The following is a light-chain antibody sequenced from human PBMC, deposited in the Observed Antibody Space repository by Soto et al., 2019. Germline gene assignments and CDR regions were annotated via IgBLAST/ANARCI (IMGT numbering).Light chain of an antibody. CDR2: GAS. CDR3: QQTRAFPRT. J-gene: IGKJ2*01. V-gene: IGKV1-12*01. CDR1: QDIGNF. Sequence: DIQMTQSPSSVSASVGDRVTITCRASQDIGNFLAWYQQTPGKAPKLLIHGASSLYRGVASRFSGGGTGTDFTLTIPSLQPEDFATYYCQQTRAFPRTFGQGTKVDIK.